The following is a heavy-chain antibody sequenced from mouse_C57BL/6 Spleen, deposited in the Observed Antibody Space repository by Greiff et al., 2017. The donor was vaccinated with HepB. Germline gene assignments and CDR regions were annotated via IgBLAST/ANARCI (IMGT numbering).Heavy chain of an antibody. CDR1: GYAFTNYL. Sequence: VKLMESGAELVRPGTSVKVSCKASGYAFTNYLIEWVKQRPGQGLEWIGVINPGSGGTNYNEKFKGKATLTADKSSSTAYMQLSSLTSEDSAVYFCARWLLRSAMDYWGQGTSVTVSS. J-gene: IGHJ4*01. D-gene: IGHD2-3*01. V-gene: IGHV1-54*01. CDR2: INPGSGGT. CDR3: ARWLLRSAMDY.